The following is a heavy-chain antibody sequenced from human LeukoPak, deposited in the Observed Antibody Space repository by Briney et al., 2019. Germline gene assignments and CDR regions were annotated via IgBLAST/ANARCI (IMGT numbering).Heavy chain of an antibody. V-gene: IGHV3-21*01. J-gene: IGHJ4*02. CDR3: ARDYDILTGYRFGYFDY. Sequence: PGGSLRLSCAASGFTFSSYSMNWVRQAPGKGLEWVSSISSSSSYIYYADSVKGRFTISRDNSKNTLYLQMNSLRAEDTAVYYCARDYDILTGYRFGYFDYWGQGTLVTVSS. CDR2: ISSSSSYI. D-gene: IGHD3-9*01. CDR1: GFTFSSYS.